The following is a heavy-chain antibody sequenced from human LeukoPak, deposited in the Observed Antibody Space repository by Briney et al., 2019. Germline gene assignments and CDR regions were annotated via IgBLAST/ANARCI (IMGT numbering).Heavy chain of an antibody. CDR3: ARTLDDGTLDY. V-gene: IGHV4-59*01. Sequence: PSETLSLTCAVYGGSFSGYYWSWIRQPPGKGLEWIGSIYYSGRTNYNPSLKSRVTISVDTSKNQFSLKLSSVTAADTAVYYCARTLDDGTLDYWGQGTLVTVSS. CDR1: GGSFSGYY. CDR2: IYYSGRT. D-gene: IGHD1-1*01. J-gene: IGHJ4*02.